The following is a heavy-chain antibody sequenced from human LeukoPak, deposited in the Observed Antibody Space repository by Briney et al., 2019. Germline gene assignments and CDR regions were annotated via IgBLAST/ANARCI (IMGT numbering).Heavy chain of an antibody. CDR2: IWYDGSNK. CDR3: ARDRSGSYFLDI. Sequence: GRSLRLSCAASGFTFGSYGMHWVRQAPGKGLEWVAVIWYDGSNKYYADSVKGRFTISRDNSKNTLYLQMNSLRAEDTAVYYCARDRSGSYFLDIWGQGTMVTVSS. V-gene: IGHV3-33*01. D-gene: IGHD1-26*01. CDR1: GFTFGSYG. J-gene: IGHJ3*02.